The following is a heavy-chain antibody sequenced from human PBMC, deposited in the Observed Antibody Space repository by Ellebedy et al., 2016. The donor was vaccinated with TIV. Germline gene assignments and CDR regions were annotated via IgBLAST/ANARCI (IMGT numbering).Heavy chain of an antibody. J-gene: IGHJ4*02. D-gene: IGHD2-2*01. CDR2: ISYDGSNK. V-gene: IGHV3-30*03. CDR3: ARVFVPAAPQGPFDY. CDR1: GFTFSSYG. Sequence: PGGSLRLSCAASGFTFSSYGMHWVRQAPGKGLEWVAVISYDGSNKYYADSVKGRFTISRDNSKNTLYLQMNSLRAEDTAVYYCARVFVPAAPQGPFDYWGQGTLVTVYS.